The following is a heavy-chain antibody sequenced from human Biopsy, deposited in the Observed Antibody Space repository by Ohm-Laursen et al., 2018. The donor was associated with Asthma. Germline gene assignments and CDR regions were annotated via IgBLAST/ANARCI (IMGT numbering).Heavy chain of an antibody. CDR2: ISYDGSNK. CDR1: GFTFSSYA. CDR3: AREGIAVAHFDY. J-gene: IGHJ4*02. Sequence: SLRLSCSASGFTFSSYAMHWVRQAPGKGLEWVAVISYDGSNKYYTDSVKGRFTISRDNSKNTLYLQMNSLRAEDTAVYYCAREGIAVAHFDYWGQGTLVTVSS. D-gene: IGHD6-19*01. V-gene: IGHV3-30-3*01.